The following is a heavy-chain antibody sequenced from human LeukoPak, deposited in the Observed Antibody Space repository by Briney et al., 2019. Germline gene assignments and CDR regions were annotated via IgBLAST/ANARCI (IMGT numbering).Heavy chain of an antibody. V-gene: IGHV3-23*01. CDR1: GFTFSSYW. CDR2: INGGGVNT. D-gene: IGHD4-11*01. J-gene: IGHJ4*02. Sequence: GALRLSCAASGFTFSSYWMSWVRQAPGKGLEWVSTINGGGVNTHYADSVGGRFTISRDNSKNTLFLQMNSLRDEDTAVYYCAKDLYSNYGPADYWGQGNLVTVSS. CDR3: AKDLYSNYGPADY.